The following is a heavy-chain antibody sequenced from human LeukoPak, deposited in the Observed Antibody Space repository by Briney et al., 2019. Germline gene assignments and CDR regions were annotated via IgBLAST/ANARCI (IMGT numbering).Heavy chain of an antibody. CDR2: INPNSGGT. V-gene: IGHV1-2*02. Sequence: ASVTVSCKASGYTFTGYYMHWVRQAPGQGLEWMGWINPNSGGTNYAQKFQGRVTMTRDTSISTAYMELSRLRFDDTAVYYCARGAGPFHGSGSYQNNWFDPWGQGTLVTVSS. D-gene: IGHD3-10*01. J-gene: IGHJ5*02. CDR1: GYTFTGYY. CDR3: ARGAGPFHGSGSYQNNWFDP.